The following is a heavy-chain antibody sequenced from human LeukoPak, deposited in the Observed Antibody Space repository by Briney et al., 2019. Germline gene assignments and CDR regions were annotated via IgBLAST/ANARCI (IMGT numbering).Heavy chain of an antibody. D-gene: IGHD3-22*01. CDR1: GFTFSSNY. J-gene: IGHJ5*02. CDR2: IYSGGST. Sequence: GGSLRLSCAASGFTFSSNYMSWVRQAPGKGLEWVSVIYSGGSTYYADSVKGRFTISRDNSKNTLYLQMNSLRAEDTAVYYCAREPGTDYYDSSGYYILTWGQGTLVTVSS. V-gene: IGHV3-66*01. CDR3: AREPGTDYYDSSGYYILT.